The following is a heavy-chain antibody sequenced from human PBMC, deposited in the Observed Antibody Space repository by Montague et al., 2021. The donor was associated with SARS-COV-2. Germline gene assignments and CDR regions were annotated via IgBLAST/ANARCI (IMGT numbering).Heavy chain of an antibody. Sequence: SLRLSLSASGFTFSSYGIHWVRQAPGKGLEWVAVISYDGSNKRYADSVKGRFTISRDNSKNTLHLQMNSLRAEDTAVYYCAKDQGDCSSSRCFRGWTYYYYGMDVWGQGTTVTVSS. D-gene: IGHD2-2*01. CDR1: GFTFSSYG. J-gene: IGHJ6*02. CDR2: ISYDGSNK. CDR3: AKDQGDCSSSRCFRGWTYYYYGMDV. V-gene: IGHV3-30*18.